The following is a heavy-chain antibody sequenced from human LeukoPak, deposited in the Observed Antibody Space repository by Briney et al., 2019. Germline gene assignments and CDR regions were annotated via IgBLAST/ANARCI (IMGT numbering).Heavy chain of an antibody. CDR2: VHGSGGT. D-gene: IGHD5-12*01. CDR1: GGSISSYY. V-gene: IGHV4-4*07. CDR3: ARNRGYSGYHFEY. Sequence: PSETLSLTCTVPGGSISSYYWSWIRQPAGKGLEWIGRVHGSGGTKYNPSLKSRVTISVDNSKNQFSLKLHSVTAADTAFYYCARNRGYSGYHFEYWGQGTLVTVSS. J-gene: IGHJ4*02.